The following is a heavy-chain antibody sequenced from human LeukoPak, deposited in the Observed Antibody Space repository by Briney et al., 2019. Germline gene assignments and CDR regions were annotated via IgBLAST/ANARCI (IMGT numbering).Heavy chain of an antibody. D-gene: IGHD5-12*01. V-gene: IGHV1-2*02. J-gene: IGHJ4*02. CDR1: GYTFTGYY. CDR3: ARDIVATLLLDY. CDR2: INPNSGGT. Sequence: ASVKVSCKASGYTFTGYYMHWVRQAPGQGLEWMGWINPNSGGTNYAQKFQGRGTMTRDTSISTAYMELSRLRSDDTAVYYCARDIVATLLLDYWGQGTLVTVSS.